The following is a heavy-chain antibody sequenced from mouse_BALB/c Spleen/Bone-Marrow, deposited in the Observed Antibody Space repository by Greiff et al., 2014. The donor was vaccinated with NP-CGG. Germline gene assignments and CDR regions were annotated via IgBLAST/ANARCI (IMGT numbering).Heavy chain of an antibody. CDR2: INPSNGGT. D-gene: IGHD2-10*01. CDR1: GYTFTSYY. J-gene: IGHJ4*01. Sequence: QVQLQQSGAELVKPGASVKLSCKASGYTFTSYYLYWVKQRPGRGLEWIGEINPSNGGTNFNERFKSKASLTVDESSSTAYMQLNSLTSEDSAVYYCTRRSLLSDYYSMDYWGQGTSVTVSS. V-gene: IGHV1S81*02. CDR3: TRRSLLSDYYSMDY.